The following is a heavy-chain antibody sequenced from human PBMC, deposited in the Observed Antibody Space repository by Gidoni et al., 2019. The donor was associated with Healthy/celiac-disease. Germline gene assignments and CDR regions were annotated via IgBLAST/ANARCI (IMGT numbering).Heavy chain of an antibody. V-gene: IGHV3-74*01. J-gene: IGHJ6*02. CDR2: INSDGSST. D-gene: IGHD6-13*01. Sequence: EVQLVESGGGLVQPGGSLRLSCAASGFPFSSYWMHWVRQAPGKGLVWVSRINSDGSSTSYADSVKGRFTISRDNAKNTLYLQMNSLRAEDTAVYYCASEYSSSWYLYYYYGMDVWGQGTTVTVSS. CDR3: ASEYSSSWYLYYYYGMDV. CDR1: GFPFSSYW.